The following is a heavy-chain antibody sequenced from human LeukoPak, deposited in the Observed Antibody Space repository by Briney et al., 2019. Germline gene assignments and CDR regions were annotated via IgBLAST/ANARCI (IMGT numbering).Heavy chain of an antibody. Sequence: GGSLRLSCVGSGFSFSSYWMTWVRQAPGKGLEWVANINQDGSDRPYVDSVKGRFTISRDNAKNSLYLQMNSLRAEDTAVYYCARDPMYGIDAFDVWGQGTMVTVSS. CDR2: INQDGSDR. CDR3: ARDPMYGIDAFDV. CDR1: GFSFSSYW. J-gene: IGHJ3*01. V-gene: IGHV3-7*01. D-gene: IGHD2-8*01.